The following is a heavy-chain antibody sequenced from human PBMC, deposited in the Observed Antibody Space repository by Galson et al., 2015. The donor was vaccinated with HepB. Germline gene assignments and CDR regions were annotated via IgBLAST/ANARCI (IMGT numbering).Heavy chain of an antibody. Sequence: SLRLSCAASGFIFSDYSMNWVRQAPGKGLEWVSYISSSSNTIYYADSVKGRFTISRDNAKNSLYLQMNSLRAEDTAVYYCAREAFGVTGTTKRVAVDPWGQGTLVTVSS. J-gene: IGHJ5*02. V-gene: IGHV3-48*01. CDR3: AREAFGVTGTTKRVAVDP. CDR1: GFIFSDYS. D-gene: IGHD1-7*01. CDR2: ISSSSNTI.